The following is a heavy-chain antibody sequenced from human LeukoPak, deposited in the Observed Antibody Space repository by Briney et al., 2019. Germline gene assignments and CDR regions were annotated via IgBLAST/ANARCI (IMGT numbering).Heavy chain of an antibody. D-gene: IGHD3-16*01. V-gene: IGHV4-39*01. Sequence: SETLSLTCTVSGGSISSSSYYWGWIRQPPGKGLEWIGSIYYSGSTYYNPSLKSRVTISVDTSKNQFSLKLSSVTAADTAVYYCARGGPGSRIGFDYWGQGTLVTVSS. CDR3: ARGGPGSRIGFDY. CDR2: IYYSGST. J-gene: IGHJ4*02. CDR1: GGSISSSSYY.